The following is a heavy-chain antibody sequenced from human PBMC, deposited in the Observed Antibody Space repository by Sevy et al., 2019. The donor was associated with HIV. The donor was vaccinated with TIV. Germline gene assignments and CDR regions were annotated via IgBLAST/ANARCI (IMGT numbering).Heavy chain of an antibody. CDR1: GASISSSGYY. CDR3: AGPTLTYSSGWSYYDY. J-gene: IGHJ4*02. CDR2: IRYGGST. V-gene: IGHV4-39*01. D-gene: IGHD6-19*01. Sequence: SETLSLTCSVSGASISSSGYYWGWIRQPPGKGLEWIASIRYGGSTFYNPSLRSRVTISADTSKNQFSLKLNSVTAADTARYYCAGPTLTYSSGWSYYDYWGQGTVVTVSS.